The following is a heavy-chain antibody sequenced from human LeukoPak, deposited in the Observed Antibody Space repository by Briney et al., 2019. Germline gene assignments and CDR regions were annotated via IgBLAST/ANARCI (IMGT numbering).Heavy chain of an antibody. CDR1: GFTFSSYW. Sequence: GGSLRLSCAASGFTFSSYWMSWVRQAPGKGLEWAANIKQDGSEKYYVDSVKGRFTISRDNAKNSLYLQMNSLRAEDTAVYYCARDYYDSSGYFHYYYYGMDVWGQGTTVTVSS. J-gene: IGHJ6*02. CDR3: ARDYYDSSGYFHYYYYGMDV. V-gene: IGHV3-7*01. CDR2: IKQDGSEK. D-gene: IGHD3-22*01.